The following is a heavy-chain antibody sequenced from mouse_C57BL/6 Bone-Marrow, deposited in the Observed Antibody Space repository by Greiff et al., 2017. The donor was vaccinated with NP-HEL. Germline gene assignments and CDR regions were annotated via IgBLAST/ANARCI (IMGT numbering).Heavy chain of an antibody. V-gene: IGHV1-19*01. J-gene: IGHJ2*01. CDR1: GYTFTDYY. CDR2: INPYNGGT. D-gene: IGHD1-1*01. CDR3: AREVITTVVATDY. Sequence: SGPVLVKPGASVKMSCKASGYTFTDYYMNWVKQSHGKSLEWIGVINPYNGGTSYNQKFKGKATLTVDKSSSTAYMELNSLTSEDSAVYYCAREVITTVVATDYWGQGTTLTVSS.